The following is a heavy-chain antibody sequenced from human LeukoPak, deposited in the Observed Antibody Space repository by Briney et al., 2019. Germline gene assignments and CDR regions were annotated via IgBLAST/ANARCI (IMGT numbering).Heavy chain of an antibody. D-gene: IGHD3-22*01. CDR3: ARDPYYYDSSGYFDY. Sequence: GGSLRLSCAASEFAFSGYWMNWVRQAPGKGPEWVANINQDGSEKHYVDSVKGRFTISRDNAKNSLFLQMNSLRVEDTAVYYCARDPYYYDSSGYFDYWGQGTLVTVSS. CDR1: EFAFSGYW. J-gene: IGHJ4*02. CDR2: INQDGSEK. V-gene: IGHV3-7*01.